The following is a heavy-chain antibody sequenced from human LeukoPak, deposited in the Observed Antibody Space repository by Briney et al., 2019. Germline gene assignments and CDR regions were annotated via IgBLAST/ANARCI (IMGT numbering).Heavy chain of an antibody. V-gene: IGHV3-48*01. CDR3: ARGSTYYDSSGQVPFDY. J-gene: IGHJ4*02. CDR2: ISSSSSTI. Sequence: GGSLRLSCAASGFTFSTYSMNWVRQAPGKGLEWVSYISSSSSTIYYADSAKSRFTISRDNAKNSLYLQMNSLRAEDTAVYYCARGSTYYDSSGQVPFDYWGQGTLVTVSS. CDR1: GFTFSTYS. D-gene: IGHD3-22*01.